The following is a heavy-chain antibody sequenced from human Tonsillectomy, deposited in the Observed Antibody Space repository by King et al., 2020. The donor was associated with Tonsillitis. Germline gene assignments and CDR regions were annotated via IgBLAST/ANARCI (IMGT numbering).Heavy chain of an antibody. Sequence: QLQESGPGLVKPSQTLSLTCAVSGGSISSGGYSWSWIRQPPGKGLEWIGYIYYSGSTYYNPSLKSRVTISVDTSKNQFSLKLSSVTAADTAVYYYARGVPPHTLSTFDYWGQGTLVTVSS. CDR2: IYYSGST. CDR3: ARGVPPHTLSTFDY. V-gene: IGHV4-30-4*07. CDR1: GGSISSGGYS. D-gene: IGHD1-1*01. J-gene: IGHJ4*02.